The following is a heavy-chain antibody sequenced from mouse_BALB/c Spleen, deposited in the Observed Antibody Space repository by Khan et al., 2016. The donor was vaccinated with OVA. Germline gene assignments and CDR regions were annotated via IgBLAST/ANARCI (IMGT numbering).Heavy chain of an antibody. CDR2: IWSDGRT. Sequence: VQLKQSGPDLVAPSQSLSITCSVSGFSLTSFAIHWVRQPPGKGLEWLVVIWSDGRTTYNSSLKSRLSISKDNSKSQVFLKINSLHTDDTAMYXCARHQFPLSMDSWGQGTSVTVSS. V-gene: IGHV2-6-2*01. CDR1: GFSLTSFA. CDR3: ARHQFPLSMDS. J-gene: IGHJ4*01.